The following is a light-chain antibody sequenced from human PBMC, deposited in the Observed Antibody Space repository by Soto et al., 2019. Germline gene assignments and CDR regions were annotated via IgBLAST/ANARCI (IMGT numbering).Light chain of an antibody. J-gene: IGKJ5*01. CDR1: QAISNY. Sequence: DIQMTQSPSSLSASVGDRVTITCQARQAISNYLNWYQQKPGKAPKLLIYDASNLETGVPSRFSGSVSGTDFTFTISSLQPEDIATYYCQQYDNPITFGQGTRLEIK. CDR2: DAS. CDR3: QQYDNPIT. V-gene: IGKV1-33*01.